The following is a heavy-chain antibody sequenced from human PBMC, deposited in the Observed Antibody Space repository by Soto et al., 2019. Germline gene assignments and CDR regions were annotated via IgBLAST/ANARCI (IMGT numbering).Heavy chain of an antibody. Sequence: PSETLSLTCAVYGGSFSGYYWSWIRQPPGKGLEWMGEINHSGSTNYNPYLKSRVTISVDTSKNQFSLKLSSVTAADTAVYYCARDFIEGAAAYGMDVWGQGTTVTVSS. V-gene: IGHV4-34*01. CDR2: INHSGST. J-gene: IGHJ6*02. CDR3: ARDFIEGAAAYGMDV. CDR1: GGSFSGYY. D-gene: IGHD6-13*01.